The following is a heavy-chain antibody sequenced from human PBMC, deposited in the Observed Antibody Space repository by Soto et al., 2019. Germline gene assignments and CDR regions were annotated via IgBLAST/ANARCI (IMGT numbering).Heavy chain of an antibody. Sequence: QVQLVESGGGVAQPGGSLRLSCAASGFTFSCYGMRWVRQAPGKGQGWVAVIWYDGSNKYYADSVKGRFTISRDNSKNTHYLQMNSLRAEDTAVYYCARESGALTVTRYNCFDPWGQGTLVTVSS. CDR3: ARESGALTVTRYNCFDP. CDR1: GFTFSCYG. V-gene: IGHV3-33*01. CDR2: IWYDGSNK. J-gene: IGHJ5*02. D-gene: IGHD4-4*01.